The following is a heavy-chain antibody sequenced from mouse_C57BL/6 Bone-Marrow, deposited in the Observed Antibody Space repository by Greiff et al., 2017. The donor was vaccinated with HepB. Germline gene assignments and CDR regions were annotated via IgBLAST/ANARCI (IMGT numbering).Heavy chain of an antibody. CDR3: AREWYFDY. CDR1: GYTFTSYD. CDR2: IYPRDGSN. V-gene: IGHV1-85*01. Sequence: VQLQQSGPELVKPGASVKLSCKASGYTFTSYDINWVKQRTGQGLEWIGWIYPRDGSNKYNEKFKGKATLTVDTSSSTAYMELHSLTSEDSAVYFCAREWYFDYWGQGTTLTVSS. J-gene: IGHJ2*01. D-gene: IGHD1-3*01.